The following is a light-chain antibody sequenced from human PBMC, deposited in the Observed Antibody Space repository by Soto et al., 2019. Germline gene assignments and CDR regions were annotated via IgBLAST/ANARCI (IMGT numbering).Light chain of an antibody. V-gene: IGLV2-14*01. CDR1: SSDVGGYNY. Sequence: QSALTQPASVPGSPGQSITISCTGTSSDVGGYNYVSWYQQHPGKAPKLMIYDVTDRPSGVSNRFSGSKSGNTASLTISGLQAEDEADYYCSSYTISSTPVVFGGVTKLTVL. CDR2: DVT. J-gene: IGLJ2*01. CDR3: SSYTISSTPVV.